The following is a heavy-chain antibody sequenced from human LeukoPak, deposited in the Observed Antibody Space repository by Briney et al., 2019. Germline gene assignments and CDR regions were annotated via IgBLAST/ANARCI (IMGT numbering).Heavy chain of an antibody. Sequence: SETLSLTCTVSGGSISSYYWSWIRQPPGKGLEWIGYIYYSGSTNYNPSLKSRVTISADTSKNQFSLKLTSVTAADTAVYFCARTVTTSSPNYYYYGMDVWGQGTTVTVSS. CDR1: GGSISSYY. D-gene: IGHD4-11*01. J-gene: IGHJ6*02. V-gene: IGHV4-59*01. CDR2: IYYSGST. CDR3: ARTVTTSSPNYYYYGMDV.